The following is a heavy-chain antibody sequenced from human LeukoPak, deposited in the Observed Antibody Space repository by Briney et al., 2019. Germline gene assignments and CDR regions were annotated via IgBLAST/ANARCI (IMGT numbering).Heavy chain of an antibody. J-gene: IGHJ4*02. Sequence: SETLSLTCTVSGYSISSGYYWGWIRQPPGKGLEWIGSIYHSGSTYYNPSLKSRVTISVDTSKNQFSLKLSSVTAADTAVYYCARLSSRGIVGATNGDYWGQGTLVTVSS. CDR2: IYHSGST. CDR1: GYSISSGYY. V-gene: IGHV4-38-2*02. D-gene: IGHD1-26*01. CDR3: ARLSSRGIVGATNGDY.